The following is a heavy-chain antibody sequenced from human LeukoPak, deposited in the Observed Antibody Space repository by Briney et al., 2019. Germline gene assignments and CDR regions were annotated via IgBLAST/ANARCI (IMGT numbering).Heavy chain of an antibody. CDR1: GFTFSSYV. CDR3: TGETYYFDH. V-gene: IGHV3-30*04. J-gene: IGHJ4*02. Sequence: GGSLRLSCAASGFTFSSYVMHWVRQAPGKGLEWVGVILSDGSNKWYADSVKGRFTISRDNSRNTMYLQMNSLRAEDTAVYYFTGETYYFDHWGQGTLVTVSS. D-gene: IGHD4-11*01. CDR2: ILSDGSNK.